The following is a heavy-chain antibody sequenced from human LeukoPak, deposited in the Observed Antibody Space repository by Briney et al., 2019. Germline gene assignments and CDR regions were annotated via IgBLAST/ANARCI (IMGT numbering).Heavy chain of an antibody. J-gene: IGHJ3*02. CDR1: GFTYTIFG. V-gene: IGHV3-48*01. CDR2: IDARSGIT. D-gene: IGHD3-3*01. Sequence: GGSLRLSCAASGFTYTIFGLNWVRQAPGKGPEWVSYIDARSGITYYADSVQGRFTLSRDNARESVFLQMDSLRVDDTAVYYCARTYDFGRGPPGDAFDNWGPGTWVIVSS. CDR3: ARTYDFGRGPPGDAFDN.